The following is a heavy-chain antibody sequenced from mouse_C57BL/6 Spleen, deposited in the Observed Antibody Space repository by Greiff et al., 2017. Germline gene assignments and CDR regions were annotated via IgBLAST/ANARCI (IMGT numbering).Heavy chain of an antibody. D-gene: IGHD1-1*01. CDR3: AWIGDYGSRYSFDY. V-gene: IGHV1-39*01. CDR2: INPNYGTT. Sequence: EVQLQQSGPELVKPGASVKISCKASGYSFTDYNMNWVKQSNGKSLEWIGVINPNYGTTSYNQKFKGKATLTVDPSSSQAYLQFSRQTSEDTAVYYLAWIGDYGSRYSFDYWGQGTSLTVSS. CDR1: GYSFTDYN. J-gene: IGHJ2*02.